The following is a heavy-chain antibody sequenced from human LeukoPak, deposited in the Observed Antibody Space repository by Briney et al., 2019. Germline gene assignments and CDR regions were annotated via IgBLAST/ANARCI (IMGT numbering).Heavy chain of an antibody. CDR3: ARVGYRYYFDY. CDR2: IYSGGST. D-gene: IGHD5-18*01. Sequence: GGSLRLSCAASGFTVSSNYMSWVRQAPGKGLEWVSVIYSGGSTYYADSVKGRFTISRDNPKNTLYLQMNSLRAEDTAVYYCARVGYRYYFDYWGQGTLVTVSS. V-gene: IGHV3-53*01. CDR1: GFTVSSNY. J-gene: IGHJ4*02.